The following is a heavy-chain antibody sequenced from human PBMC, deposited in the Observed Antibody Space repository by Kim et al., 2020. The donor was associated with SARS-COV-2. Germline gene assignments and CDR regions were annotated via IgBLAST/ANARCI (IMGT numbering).Heavy chain of an antibody. Sequence: GGSLRLSCAASGFTFDDYAMHWVRQAPGKGLEWVSGISWNSGSIGYADSVKGRFTISRDNAKNSLYLQMNSLRAEDTALYYCAKDIGSPKGGSYAHPDYWGQGTLVTVSS. CDR3: AKDIGSPKGGSYAHPDY. J-gene: IGHJ4*02. CDR1: GFTFDDYA. D-gene: IGHD3-16*01. CDR2: ISWNSGSI. V-gene: IGHV3-9*01.